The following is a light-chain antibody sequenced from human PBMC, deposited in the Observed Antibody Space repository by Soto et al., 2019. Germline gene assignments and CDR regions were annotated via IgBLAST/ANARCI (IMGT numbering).Light chain of an antibody. V-gene: IGLV1-44*01. CDR3: AAWDDSLNGSVV. J-gene: IGLJ2*01. CDR1: SSNIGSNT. CDR2: SNN. Sequence: QSVLTQPPSASGTPGQRVTISCSGISSNIGSNTVNWYQQLPGTAPKLLIYSNNQRPSGVPDRFSGSKSGTSASLAISGLQSEDEADYYCAAWDDSLNGSVVFGGGTKLPVL.